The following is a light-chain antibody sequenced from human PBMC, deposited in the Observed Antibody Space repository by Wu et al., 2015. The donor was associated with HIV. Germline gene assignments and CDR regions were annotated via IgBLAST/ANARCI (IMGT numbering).Light chain of an antibody. Sequence: AIQMTQSPSSXSASXGDRVTITCRASQDIRNDLGWYQQKPGKAPNLLIYAASILQSGVPSRFSGSGSGTEFTLTISSLQPEDFATYYCLQDYNYPYSFGQGTKLEIK. V-gene: IGKV1-6*01. CDR3: LQDYNYPYS. J-gene: IGKJ2*03. CDR2: AAS. CDR1: QDIRND.